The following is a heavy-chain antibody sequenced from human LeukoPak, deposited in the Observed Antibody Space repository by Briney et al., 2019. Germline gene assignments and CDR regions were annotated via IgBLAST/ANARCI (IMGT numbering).Heavy chain of an antibody. Sequence: TGGSLRLSCAASGFTFSNFAVVWVRQAPGKGLEWVCAISGSGTSIYYADSVKGRFTISRDNSKNTLYLQMNSLRAEDTAVYYCATWVDTSSSWYFFDYWGQGTLVTVSS. CDR2: ISGSGTSI. D-gene: IGHD6-13*01. CDR3: ATWVDTSSSWYFFDY. J-gene: IGHJ4*02. CDR1: GFTFSNFA. V-gene: IGHV3-23*01.